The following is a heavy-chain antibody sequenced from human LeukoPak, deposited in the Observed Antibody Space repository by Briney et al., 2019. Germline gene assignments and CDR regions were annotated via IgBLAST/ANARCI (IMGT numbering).Heavy chain of an antibody. CDR2: IIPIFGTA. Sequence: SVKVSCKASGGTLSSYAISGVRQARGQGLEWVGGIIPIFGTANYAQKFQGRVTITADESTSTAYMELSSLRSEDTAVYYCAGRIAVAGTSGTLDDYWGQGTLVTVSS. CDR3: AGRIAVAGTSGTLDDY. CDR1: GGTLSSYA. V-gene: IGHV1-69*13. J-gene: IGHJ4*02. D-gene: IGHD6-19*01.